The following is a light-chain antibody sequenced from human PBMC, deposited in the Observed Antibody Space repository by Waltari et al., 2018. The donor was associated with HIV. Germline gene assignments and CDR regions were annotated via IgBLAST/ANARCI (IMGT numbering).Light chain of an antibody. V-gene: IGLV1-51*02. CDR2: ENT. Sequence: QSVLTQPPSVSAAPGQKVTISCSGSSSNLGNNYVSWYQQLPGTAPKLLIYENTQRPSGIPDRFSGSKSGTSATLGITGLRTGDEADYYCGTWDTRLSAVVFGGGTKLTVL. CDR1: SSNLGNNY. CDR3: GTWDTRLSAVV. J-gene: IGLJ2*01.